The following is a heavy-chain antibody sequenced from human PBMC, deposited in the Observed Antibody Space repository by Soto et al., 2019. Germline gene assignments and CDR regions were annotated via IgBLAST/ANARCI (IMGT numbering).Heavy chain of an antibody. J-gene: IGHJ2*01. CDR3: ARDLITAIGGPNWYFDL. V-gene: IGHV3-74*01. Sequence: KGLVWVARVNDDGSSTAYGDSVRGRFTISRDNAKNTLYPQMDSLKTEDTAVYYCARDLITAIGGPNWYFDLWVRGTLVTVSS. CDR2: VNDDGSST. D-gene: IGHD1-20*01.